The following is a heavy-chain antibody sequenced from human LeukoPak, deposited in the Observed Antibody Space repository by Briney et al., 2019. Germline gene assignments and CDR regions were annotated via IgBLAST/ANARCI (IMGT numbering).Heavy chain of an antibody. CDR1: GFTLSSYW. Sequence: VGGLRVSSAASGFTLSSYWMSGGRHAPGRGRWCGADIKQDGSEKYYLDSVKGRFTISRDNAKNSLYMQMTSLRAEDTAVYYCARDEYYDFWSGYSTHDYWGQGPLVPVSS. V-gene: IGHV3-7*01. J-gene: IGHJ4*02. D-gene: IGHD3-3*01. CDR2: IKQDGSEK. CDR3: ARDEYYDFWSGYSTHDY.